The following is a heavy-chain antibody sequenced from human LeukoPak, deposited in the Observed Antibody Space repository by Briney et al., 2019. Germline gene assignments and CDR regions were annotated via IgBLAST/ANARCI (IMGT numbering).Heavy chain of an antibody. D-gene: IGHD1-7*01. CDR2: ISSSSSYI. J-gene: IGHJ6*02. Sequence: ETLSLTCAVYGGSFSGYYWSWVRQAPGKGLEWVSSISSSSSYIYYADSVKGRFTISRDNAKNSLYLQMNSLRAEDTAVYYCARLTGTKGMDVWGQGTTVTVSS. CDR1: GGSFSGYY. V-gene: IGHV3-21*01. CDR3: ARLTGTKGMDV.